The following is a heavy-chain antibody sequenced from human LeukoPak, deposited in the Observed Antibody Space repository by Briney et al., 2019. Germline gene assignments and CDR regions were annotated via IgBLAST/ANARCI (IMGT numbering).Heavy chain of an antibody. CDR3: VKGGGNSRPYYFDY. CDR1: EFTFSRYA. J-gene: IGHJ4*02. V-gene: IGHV3-NL1*01. D-gene: IGHD4-23*01. Sequence: HPGGSLRLSCSASEFTFSRYAMHWVRQAPGKGLEYVSGISSNEDSVKGRFTISRDNSKSTLYLQMSSLRAEDTAVFYCVKGGGNSRPYYFDYWGQGTLVTVSS. CDR2: ISSNE.